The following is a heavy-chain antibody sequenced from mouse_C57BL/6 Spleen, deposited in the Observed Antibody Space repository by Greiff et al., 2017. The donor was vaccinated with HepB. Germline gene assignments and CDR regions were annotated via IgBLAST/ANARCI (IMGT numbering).Heavy chain of an antibody. CDR2: SRNKANDYTT. J-gene: IGHJ2*01. V-gene: IGHV7-1*01. Sequence: EVQGVESGGGLVQSGRSLRLSCATSGFTFSDFYMEWVRQAPGKGLEWIAASRNKANDYTTEYSASVKGRFIVSRDTSQSILYLQMNALRAEDTAIYYCARDAGYGYYDYWGQGTTLTVSS. CDR1: GFTFSDFY. CDR3: ARDAGYGYYDY. D-gene: IGHD2-3*01.